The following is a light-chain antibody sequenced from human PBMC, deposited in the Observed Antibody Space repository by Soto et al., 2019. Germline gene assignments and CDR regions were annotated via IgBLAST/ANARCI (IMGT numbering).Light chain of an antibody. V-gene: IGLV2-23*02. J-gene: IGLJ3*02. CDR3: FSYAGDSTWV. CDR2: EVT. CDR1: RSDIGSYNS. Sequence: QSALTQPASVSGSPGESITISCTGTRSDIGSYNSIARYQQHPGKAPRVMIFEVTKRPSGISNRFSGSKSGSTASLTISGLQADDEADYFCFSYAGDSTWVFGGGTKLTVL.